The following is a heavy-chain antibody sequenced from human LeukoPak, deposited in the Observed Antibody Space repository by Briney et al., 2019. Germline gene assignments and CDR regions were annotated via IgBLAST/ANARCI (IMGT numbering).Heavy chain of an antibody. CDR2: ISYSGST. J-gene: IGHJ4*02. CDR1: GGSISSHY. D-gene: IGHD1-26*01. Sequence: PSETLSLTCTVSGGSISSHYWSWIRQPPGKGLEWIGYISYSGSTDYNPSLTSRVTISADMSKNQFSLKVRSVTAADTALYYCARDPSAYYFDSWGQGTLVTVSS. CDR3: ARDPSAYYFDS. V-gene: IGHV4-59*11.